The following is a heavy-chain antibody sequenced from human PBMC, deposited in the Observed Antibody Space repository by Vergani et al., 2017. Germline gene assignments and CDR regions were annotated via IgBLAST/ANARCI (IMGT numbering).Heavy chain of an antibody. D-gene: IGHD3-3*01. CDR1: GFTFSSYE. CDR2: ISSSGSTI. CDR3: ARHGDFWSGYYYYYYGMDV. J-gene: IGHJ6*02. Sequence: EVQLVESGGGLVQPGGSLRLSCAASGFTFSSYEMNWVRQAPGKGLEWVSYISSSGSTIYYADSVKGRCTISRDNAKNSLYLQMNSLRSEATAVYYCARHGDFWSGYYYYYYGMDVWGQGTTVTVSS. V-gene: IGHV3-48*03.